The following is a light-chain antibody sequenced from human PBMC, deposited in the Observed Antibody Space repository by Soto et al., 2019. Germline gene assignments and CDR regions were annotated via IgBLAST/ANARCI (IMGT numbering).Light chain of an antibody. CDR3: SSYTINRTYV. CDR2: EVS. Sequence: QSALTQPASVSGSPGQSITISCTGTSSDVGGYNYVSWYQQNPGKATKLMIYEVSNRPSGVSNRFSGSKSGNMASLTISGLQAEDEADYYCSSYTINRTYVFGTGTKVTV. V-gene: IGLV2-14*01. CDR1: SSDVGGYNY. J-gene: IGLJ1*01.